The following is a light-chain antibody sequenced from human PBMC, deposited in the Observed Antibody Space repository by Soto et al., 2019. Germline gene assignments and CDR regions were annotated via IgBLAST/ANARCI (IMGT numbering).Light chain of an antibody. Sequence: DIQMTQSPSTLSASVGDRVAITCRASQTLTVWLAWYQQKPGKAPKLLISKASSLESGVPSRFSGSGSGTDFTLTIRSLQPDDFATYYCQQYSTYPPTFGGGTKVEI. CDR1: QTLTVW. V-gene: IGKV1-5*03. CDR2: KAS. J-gene: IGKJ4*01. CDR3: QQYSTYPPT.